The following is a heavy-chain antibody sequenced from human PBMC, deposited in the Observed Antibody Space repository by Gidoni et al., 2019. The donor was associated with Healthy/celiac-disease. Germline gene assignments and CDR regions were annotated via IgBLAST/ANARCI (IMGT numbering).Heavy chain of an antibody. J-gene: IGHJ3*02. CDR3: ARGLGDYDILTGYYTRGAFDI. CDR1: GSTYTGSY. V-gene: IGHV1-2*02. CDR2: RNPNSGGT. Sequence: QVQLVQAGAEVKKPGASVKVSCKASGSTYTGSYMHWVRKAPRQGLEWMGWRNPNSGGTNDAQNFQGRVTMTRETSISTAYMELSRLRSDDTAVYYCARGLGDYDILTGYYTRGAFDIWGQGTMVTVSS. D-gene: IGHD3-9*01.